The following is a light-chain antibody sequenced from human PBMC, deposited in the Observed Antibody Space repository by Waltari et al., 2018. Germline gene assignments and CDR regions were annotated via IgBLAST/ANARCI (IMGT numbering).Light chain of an antibody. CDR3: GTWDSSLSGAV. CDR1: SSNIWNNY. V-gene: IGLV1-51*02. Sequence: QSVLTQPPSVSAAPGQRVTISCSGGSSNIWNNYVSWYRQFPVTAPKLLIYEDSRRPSGSPGRFSGSKAGTSATLDITGLQAGDEADYYCGTWDSSLSGAVFGGGTHLTVL. J-gene: IGLJ7*01. CDR2: EDS.